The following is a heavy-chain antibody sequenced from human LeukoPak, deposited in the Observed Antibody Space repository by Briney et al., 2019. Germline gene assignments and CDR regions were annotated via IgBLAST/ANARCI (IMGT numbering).Heavy chain of an antibody. V-gene: IGHV3-66*01. Sequence: GGSLRLSCAASGFTVSSNYMSWVRQASGKGLEWVSVIYSGGSTYYADSVKGRFTISRDNSKNTLYLQMNSLRAEDTAVYYCTTDPVYYYYGGQGTLVTVSS. CDR1: GFTVSSNY. J-gene: IGHJ4*02. CDR3: TTDPVYYYY. CDR2: IYSGGST.